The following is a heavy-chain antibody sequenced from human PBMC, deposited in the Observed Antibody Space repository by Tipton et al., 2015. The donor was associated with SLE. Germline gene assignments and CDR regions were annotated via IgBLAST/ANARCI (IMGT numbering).Heavy chain of an antibody. V-gene: IGHV3-64*02. CDR1: GFTFSNFA. Sequence: SLRLSCAASGFTFSNFAMHWVRQAPGKGLEYVSGISSHGGSTYYADTVKGRFTFSRDNSKNTLYLQMGGLRVDDMAVYYCARRGKQLDAFDIWGQGTMVTVSS. CDR2: ISSHGGST. D-gene: IGHD6-6*01. CDR3: ARRGKQLDAFDI. J-gene: IGHJ3*02.